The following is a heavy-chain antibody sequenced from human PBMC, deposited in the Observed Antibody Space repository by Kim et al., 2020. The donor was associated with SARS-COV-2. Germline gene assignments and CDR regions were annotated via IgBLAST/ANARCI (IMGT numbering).Heavy chain of an antibody. D-gene: IGHD2-2*02. CDR1: GFTFSSYA. Sequence: GGSLRLSCAASGFTFSSYAMSWVRQAPGKGLEWVSAISGSGGSTYYADSVKGRFTISRDNSKNTLYLQMNSLRAEDTAVYYCAKEGSRYSLFLSCSSTSCYIDYWGQGTLVTVSS. CDR2: ISGSGGST. V-gene: IGHV3-23*01. CDR3: AKEGSRYSLFLSCSSTSCYIDY. J-gene: IGHJ4*02.